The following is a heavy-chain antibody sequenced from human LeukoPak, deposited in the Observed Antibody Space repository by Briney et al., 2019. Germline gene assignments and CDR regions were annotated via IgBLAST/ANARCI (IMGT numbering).Heavy chain of an antibody. CDR1: GYSFTSYW. V-gene: IGHV5-10-1*01. Sequence: HGESLKISCKGSGYSFTSYWISWVRQMPGKGLEWMGRIDPSDSYTYYSPSFQGHVTISADKSISTAYLQWSSLKASDTAMYYCARHLPSIYYYDSSSYPLDDYWGQGTLVTVSS. D-gene: IGHD3-22*01. CDR3: ARHLPSIYYYDSSSYPLDDY. CDR2: IDPSDSYT. J-gene: IGHJ4*02.